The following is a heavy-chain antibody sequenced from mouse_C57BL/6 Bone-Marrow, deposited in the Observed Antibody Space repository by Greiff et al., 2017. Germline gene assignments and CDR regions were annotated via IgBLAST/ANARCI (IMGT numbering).Heavy chain of an antibody. D-gene: IGHD2-3*01. CDR3: ARSRIYDGYSDY. J-gene: IGHJ2*01. Sequence: ESGAELARPGASVKLSCKASGYTFTSYGISWVKQRTGQGLEWIGEIYPRSGNTYYNEKFKGKATLTADKSSSTAYMELRSLTSEDSAVYFCARSRIYDGYSDYWGQGTTLTVSS. CDR1: GYTFTSYG. V-gene: IGHV1-81*01. CDR2: IYPRSGNT.